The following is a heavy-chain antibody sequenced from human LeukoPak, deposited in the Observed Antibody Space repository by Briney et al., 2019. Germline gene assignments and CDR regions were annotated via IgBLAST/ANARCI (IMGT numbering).Heavy chain of an antibody. CDR2: INHSGST. Sequence: ASETLSLTCAVYGGSFSGYYWSWIRQPPGRGLEWIGEINHSGSTNYNPSLKSRVTISVDTSKNQFSLKLSSVTAADTAVYYCARRYFDWLRSMDVWGKGTTVTISS. CDR3: ARRYFDWLRSMDV. CDR1: GGSFSGYY. J-gene: IGHJ6*04. D-gene: IGHD3-9*01. V-gene: IGHV4-34*01.